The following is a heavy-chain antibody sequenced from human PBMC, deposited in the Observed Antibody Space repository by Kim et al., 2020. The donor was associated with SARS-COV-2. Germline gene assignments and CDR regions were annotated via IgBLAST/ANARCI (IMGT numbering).Heavy chain of an antibody. CDR1: GYTFSNYA. J-gene: IGHJ2*01. D-gene: IGHD3-9*01. V-gene: IGHV1-3*01. CDR3: ARAGSTGRTWYFDL. Sequence: ASVKVSCKASGYTFSNYAMHWVRQAPGQRLEWMGWINGGNGDTKFSPKFQVRVTITRDTSASTAYFEMSSLTSEDTAVYYCARAGSTGRTWYFDLWGRGTLVTFSS. CDR2: INGGNGDT.